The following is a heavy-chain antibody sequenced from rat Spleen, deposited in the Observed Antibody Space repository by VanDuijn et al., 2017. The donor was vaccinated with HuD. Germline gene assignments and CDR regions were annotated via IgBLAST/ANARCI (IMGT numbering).Heavy chain of an antibody. CDR3: ATAGTRVSRFAY. J-gene: IGHJ3*01. Sequence: EVQLVESGGGLVQPGRSLKLSCAASGFTFSNYGMHWIRQAPTKGLEWVASITNTGGSTYYPDYVKGRFTISRDSSKSTLYLQMDSLRSEDTATYYCATAGTRVSRFAYWGQGTLVTVSS. CDR2: ITNTGGST. V-gene: IGHV5-19*01. CDR1: GFTFSNYG. D-gene: IGHD1-4*01.